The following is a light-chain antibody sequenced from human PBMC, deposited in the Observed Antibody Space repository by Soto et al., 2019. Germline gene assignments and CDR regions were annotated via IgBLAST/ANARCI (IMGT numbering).Light chain of an antibody. CDR3: QQYYSTRT. Sequence: DIVMTQSPDSLAVSLGERATINCKSSQSVFYTSTIKNYLAWYQQKPGQPPKLLIYWASTRESGVPDRFSGSGSGTDFTLTISSLQAEDVAVYYCQQYYSTRTFGQGTKVEIK. CDR1: QSVFYTSTIKNY. CDR2: WAS. J-gene: IGKJ1*01. V-gene: IGKV4-1*01.